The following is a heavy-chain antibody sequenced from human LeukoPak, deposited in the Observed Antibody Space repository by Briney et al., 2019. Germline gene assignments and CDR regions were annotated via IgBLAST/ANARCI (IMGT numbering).Heavy chain of an antibody. CDR2: IYTSGST. CDR1: GGSISSGSYY. Sequence: ASETLSLTCTVSGGSISSGSYYWSWIRQPAGKGLEWIGRIYTSGSTNYNPSLKSRVTMSVDTSKNQFSLKLSSVTAADTAVYYCARQEEAFDIWGQGTMVTVSS. V-gene: IGHV4-61*02. J-gene: IGHJ3*02. CDR3: ARQEEAFDI.